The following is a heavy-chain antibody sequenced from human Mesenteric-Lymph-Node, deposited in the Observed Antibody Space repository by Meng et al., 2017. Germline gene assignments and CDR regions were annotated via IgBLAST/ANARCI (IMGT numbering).Heavy chain of an antibody. Sequence: SETLSLTCTVSGGSITTYYWNWIRQPAGKGLEWIGRIYTGGNTNYNPSLQSRVTMSVDTSKTQFSLRLTSVTAADTAVYFCATSENSIEVIYWGQGRLVTVSS. CDR2: IYTGGNT. CDR1: GGSITTYY. CDR3: ATSENSIEVIY. J-gene: IGHJ4*02. D-gene: IGHD6-19*01. V-gene: IGHV4-4*07.